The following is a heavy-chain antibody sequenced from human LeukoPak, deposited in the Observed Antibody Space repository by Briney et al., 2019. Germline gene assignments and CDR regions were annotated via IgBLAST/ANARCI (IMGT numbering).Heavy chain of an antibody. Sequence: SQTLSLTCTVSGGSISSGSYHWSWIRQPAGKGLEWIGRIYTSGSTNHNPSLKSRATISVDTSKNQFSLKLSSVTAADTAVYYCAGMALGDSSSWYSDYWGQGTLVTVSS. J-gene: IGHJ4*02. V-gene: IGHV4-61*02. CDR1: GGSISSGSYH. D-gene: IGHD6-13*01. CDR3: AGMALGDSSSWYSDY. CDR2: IYTSGST.